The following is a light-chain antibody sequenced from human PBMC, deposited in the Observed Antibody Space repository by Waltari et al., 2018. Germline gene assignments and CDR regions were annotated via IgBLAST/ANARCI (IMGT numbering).Light chain of an antibody. CDR2: HAS. Sequence: EAVLPQSPGTLSLSPGERATLSCRASESVSKYLAWYQQKPGKAPRLLIYHASTRATGIPDRFSGSGSGTDFSLTISRLEPEDSAVYYCQKYVNLPATFGRGTKVEIK. J-gene: IGKJ1*01. V-gene: IGKV3-20*01. CDR3: QKYVNLPAT. CDR1: ESVSKY.